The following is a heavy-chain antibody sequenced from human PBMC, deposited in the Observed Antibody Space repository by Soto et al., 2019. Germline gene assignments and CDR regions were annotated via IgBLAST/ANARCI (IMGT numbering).Heavy chain of an antibody. D-gene: IGHD6-19*01. J-gene: IGHJ4*02. CDR2: ISGSGSST. V-gene: IGHV3-23*01. CDR1: GFTFNNYA. Sequence: EVHLLEYGGGLVQPGGSLRLSCEASGFTFNNYAMTWVRQTPGKGLQWVSTISGSGSSTLYADSVRGRFTISRDNSKNTLYLQMNSLRAEDTALYYCAKEKIASTVADFFDYWGQGTLVTVSS. CDR3: AKEKIASTVADFFDY.